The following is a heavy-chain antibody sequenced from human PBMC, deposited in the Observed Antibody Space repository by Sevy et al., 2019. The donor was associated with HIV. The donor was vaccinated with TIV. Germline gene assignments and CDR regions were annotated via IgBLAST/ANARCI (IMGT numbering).Heavy chain of an antibody. Sequence: GGSLRLSCAPSGFTFSTYTINWVRQAPGKGLEWVSSITFSSSYINYADSMKGRITISRDNVKNSLFLQMNSLRAEDTAVYYCARGGSNYGYEVFDIWGHGTMVTVSS. CDR1: GFTFSTYT. J-gene: IGHJ3*02. CDR3: ARGGSNYGYEVFDI. V-gene: IGHV3-21*06. CDR2: ITFSSSYI. D-gene: IGHD5-18*01.